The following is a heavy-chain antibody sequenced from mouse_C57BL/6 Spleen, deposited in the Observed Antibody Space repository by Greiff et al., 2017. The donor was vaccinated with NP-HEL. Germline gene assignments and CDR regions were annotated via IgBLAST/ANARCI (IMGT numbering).Heavy chain of an antibody. CDR3: ARSRAGTGFYYAMDY. V-gene: IGHV1-53*01. CDR2: INPSNGGT. CDR1: GYTFTSYW. D-gene: IGHD3-3*01. J-gene: IGHJ4*01. Sequence: QVQLQQSGTELVKPGASVKLSCKASGYTFTSYWMHWVKQRPGQGLEWIGNINPSNGGTNYNEKFKSKATLTVDKSSSTAYMQLSSLTSEDSAVYYCARSRAGTGFYYAMDYWGQGTSVTVSS.